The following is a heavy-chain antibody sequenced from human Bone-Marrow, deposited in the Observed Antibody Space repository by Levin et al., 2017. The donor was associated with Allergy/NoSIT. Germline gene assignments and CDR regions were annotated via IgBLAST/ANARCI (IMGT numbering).Heavy chain of an antibody. J-gene: IGHJ5*02. V-gene: IGHV1-2*02. CDR1: GYTFTGYY. D-gene: IGHD5-12*01. CDR2: INPNSGGT. CDR3: ARDPKRDSGYDLTRVRFDP. Sequence: GESLKISCKASGYTFTGYYIHWVRQAPGQGLEWMGWINPNSGGTNYAQRFQGRVTMTRDTSITTAHMELSGLKSDDTAIYYCARDPKRDSGYDLTRVRFDPWGQGTLVTVST.